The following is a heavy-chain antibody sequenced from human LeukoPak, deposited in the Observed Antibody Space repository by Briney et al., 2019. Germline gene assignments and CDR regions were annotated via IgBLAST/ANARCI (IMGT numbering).Heavy chain of an antibody. J-gene: IGHJ6*03. CDR1: GFTFSSYG. Sequence: PGGSLRLSCAASGFTFSSYGMSWVRQAPGKGLEWVSAISGSGGSTYYADSVKGRFTISRDNFKNTLNLQMNSLRPEDTAVYHCAKDEATIGYSYYYMDVWGKGTMVTISS. CDR3: AKDEATIGYSYYYMDV. V-gene: IGHV3-23*01. D-gene: IGHD5-12*01. CDR2: ISGSGGST.